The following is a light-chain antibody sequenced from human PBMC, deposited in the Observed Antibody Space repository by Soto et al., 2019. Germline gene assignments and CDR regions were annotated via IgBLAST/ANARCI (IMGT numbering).Light chain of an antibody. Sequence: DIQMTQSPSSLSASVGDRVTITCRASQSISSWLAWYQQKPGKAPKLLIYKASSLEGGVPSRFSGSGSGTEFTLTTSSLQPDDFATYSCQQYTTYPLTFGGGTKVELK. CDR2: KAS. CDR3: QQYTTYPLT. CDR1: QSISSW. V-gene: IGKV1-5*03. J-gene: IGKJ4*01.